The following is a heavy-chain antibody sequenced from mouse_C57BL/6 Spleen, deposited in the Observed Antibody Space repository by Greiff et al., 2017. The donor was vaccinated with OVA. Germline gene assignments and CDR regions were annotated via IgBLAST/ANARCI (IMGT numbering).Heavy chain of an antibody. Sequence: EVKLMESGGGLVKPGGSLKLSCAASGFTFSSYTMSWVRQTPEKRLEWVATISGGGGNTYYPDSVKGRFTISRDNAKNTLYLQMSSLRAEDTALYYCARRDYYGSFDVWGTGTTVTVSS. V-gene: IGHV5-9*01. CDR2: ISGGGGNT. J-gene: IGHJ1*03. CDR3: ARRDYYGSFDV. CDR1: GFTFSSYT. D-gene: IGHD1-1*01.